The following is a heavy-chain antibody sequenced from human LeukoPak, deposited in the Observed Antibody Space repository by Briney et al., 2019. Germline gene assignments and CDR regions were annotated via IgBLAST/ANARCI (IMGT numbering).Heavy chain of an antibody. D-gene: IGHD5-18*01. Sequence: HPGGSLRLSCAASGFTLSRFVMHWVRQAPGKGLEWVACLWDDTSNKYYGDSVKGRFRISRDNSKNILYLQMNSLSPEDTAVYYCXKEXMDTPMAAIDIWGQGTMVIVSS. CDR2: LWDDTSNK. CDR3: XKEXMDTPMAAIDI. J-gene: IGHJ3*02. V-gene: IGHV3-30*02. CDR1: GFTLSRFV.